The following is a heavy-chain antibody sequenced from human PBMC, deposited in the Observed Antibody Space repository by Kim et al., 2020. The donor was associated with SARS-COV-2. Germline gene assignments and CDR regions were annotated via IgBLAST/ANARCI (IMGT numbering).Heavy chain of an antibody. V-gene: IGHV4-39*01. CDR1: GGSISSSTSY. CDR3: ARLSFHSGRDLLFHNMDV. Sequence: SETLSLTCTVSGGSISSSTSYWGWIRQTPGKGLEWIGSTFYRGRTYYYPALRSRVTISVDTSKNQFSLNLGSVTAADTAVYYCARLSFHSGRDLLFHNMDVWGQGTTVTVSS. J-gene: IGHJ6*02. D-gene: IGHD2-21*02. CDR2: TFYRGRT.